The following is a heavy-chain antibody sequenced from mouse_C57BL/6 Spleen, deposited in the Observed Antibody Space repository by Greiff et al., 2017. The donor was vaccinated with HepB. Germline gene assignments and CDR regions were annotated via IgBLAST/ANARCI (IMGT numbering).Heavy chain of an antibody. D-gene: IGHD1-2*01. V-gene: IGHV1-64*01. J-gene: IGHJ3*01. Sequence: QVQLKQPGAELVKPGASVKLSCKASGYTFTSYWMHWVKQRPGQGLEWIGMIHPNSGSTNYNEKFKSKATLTVDKSSSTAYMQLSSLTSEDSAVYYCARSALTTGFAYWGQGTLVTVSA. CDR1: GYTFTSYW. CDR3: ARSALTTGFAY. CDR2: IHPNSGST.